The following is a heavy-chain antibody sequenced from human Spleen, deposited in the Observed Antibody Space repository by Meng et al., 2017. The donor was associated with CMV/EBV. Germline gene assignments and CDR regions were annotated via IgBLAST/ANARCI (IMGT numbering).Heavy chain of an antibody. Sequence: GGSLRLSCAASGSTFSSYGMHWVRQAPGKGLEWVAVIPYDGSNKFYADSVKGRFTISRDTSKNTLYLQMNSLRAEDTAVYYCARSWPPYSSTWSYYFDSWGQGTLVTVSS. CDR2: IPYDGSNK. CDR1: GSTFSSYG. J-gene: IGHJ4*02. V-gene: IGHV3-30*19. D-gene: IGHD6-13*01. CDR3: ARSWPPYSSTWSYYFDS.